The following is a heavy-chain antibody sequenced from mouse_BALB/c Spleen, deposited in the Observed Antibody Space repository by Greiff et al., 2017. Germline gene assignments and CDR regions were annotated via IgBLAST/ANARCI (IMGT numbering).Heavy chain of an antibody. Sequence: DVKLVESGGGLVQPGGSRKLSCAASGFTFSSFGMHWVRQAPEKGLEWVAYISSGSSTIYYADTVKGRFTISRDNPKNTLFLQMTSLRSEDTAMYYCARSDTTVSYYAMDYWGQGTSVTVSS. V-gene: IGHV5-17*02. J-gene: IGHJ4*01. CDR2: ISSGSSTI. D-gene: IGHD1-1*01. CDR3: ARSDTTVSYYAMDY. CDR1: GFTFSSFG.